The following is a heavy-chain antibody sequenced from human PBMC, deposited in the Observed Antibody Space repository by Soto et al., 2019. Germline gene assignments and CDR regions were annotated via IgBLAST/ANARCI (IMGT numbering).Heavy chain of an antibody. J-gene: IGHJ3*02. CDR2: ISAYNGNT. V-gene: IGHV1-18*01. D-gene: IGHD2-21*02. Sequence: ASVKVSCKASGYTFTSYGISWVRQAPGQGLEWMGWISAYNGNTNYAQKLRGRVTMTTDTSTSTAYMELRSLRSDDTAVYYCARVPVVTPVFAAFDIWGQGTMVTVSS. CDR3: ARVPVVTPVFAAFDI. CDR1: GYTFTSYG.